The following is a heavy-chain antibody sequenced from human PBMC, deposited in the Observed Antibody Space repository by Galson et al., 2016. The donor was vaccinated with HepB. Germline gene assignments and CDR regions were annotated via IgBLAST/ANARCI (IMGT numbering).Heavy chain of an antibody. CDR1: GFTFTHYW. V-gene: IGHV3-7*03. CDR2: ITQDGSGK. CDR3: ARDFDY. J-gene: IGHJ4*02. Sequence: SLRLSCAASGFTFTHYWMTWVRQAPGRGLEWVASITQDGSGKHYVDSVKGRFTISRDNAKNALYLQMNSLRNEDTAVYYCARDFDYWGRGSLVTVSP.